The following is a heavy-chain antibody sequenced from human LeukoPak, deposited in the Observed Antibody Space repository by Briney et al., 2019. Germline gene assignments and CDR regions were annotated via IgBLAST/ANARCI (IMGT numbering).Heavy chain of an antibody. D-gene: IGHD5-18*01. CDR1: GFTFSSYA. CDR3: AKRPTAMVTGDWFDP. Sequence: PGGSLRLSCAASGFTFSSYAMSWVRQAPGKGLEWVSAISGSGGSTYYADSVKGRFTISRDNSKNTLYLQMNSLRAEDTAVYYCAKRPTAMVTGDWFDPWGQGTLVTVSS. V-gene: IGHV3-23*01. CDR2: ISGSGGST. J-gene: IGHJ5*02.